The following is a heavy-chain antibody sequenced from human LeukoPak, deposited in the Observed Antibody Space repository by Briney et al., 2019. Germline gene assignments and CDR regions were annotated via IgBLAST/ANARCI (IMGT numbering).Heavy chain of an antibody. CDR2: ISALNGNA. CDR1: GYTFTDYG. V-gene: IGHV1-18*01. Sequence: ASVKVSCKASGYTFTDYGFTWVRQAPGQGLEWMGWISALNGNANYAHKFRGRVTLTRDTSTGTAYMELRSLRSDDTAVYYCARDVKYSSRWPPGYWRQATLATVSS. J-gene: IGHJ4*02. CDR3: ARDVKYSSRWPPGY. D-gene: IGHD6-13*01.